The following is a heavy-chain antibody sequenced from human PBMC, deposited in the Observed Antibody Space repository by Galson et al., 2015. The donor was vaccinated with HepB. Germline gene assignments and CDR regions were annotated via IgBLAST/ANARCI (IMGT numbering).Heavy chain of an antibody. CDR3: ARGSDFMATNYYYYYMDV. CDR1: GYTFTGYY. D-gene: IGHD3-3*01. V-gene: IGHV1-69*13. Sequence: SVKVSCKASGYTFTGYYMHWVRQAPGQGLEWMGGIIPIFGTANYAQKFQGRVTITAGESTSTAYMELSSLRSEDTAVYYCARGSDFMATNYYYYYMDVWGKGTTVTVSS. J-gene: IGHJ6*03. CDR2: IIPIFGTA.